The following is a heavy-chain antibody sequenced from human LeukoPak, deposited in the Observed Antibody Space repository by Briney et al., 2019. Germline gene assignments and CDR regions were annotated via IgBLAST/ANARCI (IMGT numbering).Heavy chain of an antibody. V-gene: IGHV4-59*01. Sequence: SETLSLTCTVTGGSISSYYWSWLRQPPGKGLEWIGYIYYSGSTNYNPSLKSRVTISVDTSKNQFSLKLSSVTAADTAVYYCARSATIGDFDYWGQGTLVTVSS. CDR2: IYYSGST. D-gene: IGHD5-12*01. CDR3: ARSATIGDFDY. CDR1: GGSISSYY. J-gene: IGHJ4*02.